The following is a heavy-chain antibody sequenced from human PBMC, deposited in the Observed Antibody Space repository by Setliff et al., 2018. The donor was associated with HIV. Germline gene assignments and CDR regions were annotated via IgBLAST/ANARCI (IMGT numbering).Heavy chain of an antibody. CDR3: ARVSQDLLGAFDI. D-gene: IGHD7-27*01. CDR2: IYYSRST. CDR1: GDSINSGDYY. J-gene: IGHJ3*02. V-gene: IGHV4-31*03. Sequence: SETLSLTCTVSGDSINSGDYYWTWIRHHPGKGLEWIGYIYYSRSTNYNPSLKSRVIISVDSSKNQFFLKLTSVTAADTAMYYCARVSQDLLGAFDIWGQGTMV.